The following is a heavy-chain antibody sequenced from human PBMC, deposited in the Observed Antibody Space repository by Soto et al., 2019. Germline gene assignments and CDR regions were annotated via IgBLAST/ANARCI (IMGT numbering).Heavy chain of an antibody. Sequence: EVQLWESGGGLVQPGGSLRLSCAVSGFTFSSHVMSWLRQAPGKGLEWVSAISGTGGTYYADSVKGRFTISRDNSKNALYLQMHNLRDEDTAVYYCAKVRRGAYCSGGICYSPDYWCQGTLVIVSS. D-gene: IGHD2-15*01. CDR3: AKVRRGAYCSGGICYSPDY. V-gene: IGHV3-23*01. CDR1: GFTFSSHV. J-gene: IGHJ4*02. CDR2: ISGTGGT.